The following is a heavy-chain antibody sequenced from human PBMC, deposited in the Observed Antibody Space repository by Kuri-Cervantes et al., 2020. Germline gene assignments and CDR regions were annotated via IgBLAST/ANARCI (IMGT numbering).Heavy chain of an antibody. CDR1: GGSFSGYY. CDR2: INHSGST. CDR3: ARDYSRSWSRAPFDY. D-gene: IGHD6-13*01. J-gene: IGHJ4*02. V-gene: IGHV4-34*01. Sequence: SETLSLTCAVYGGSFSGYYWNWIRQPPGKGLEWIGEINHSGSTNYNPSLKSRVTISVDMSKNQFSLKLSSVTAADTAVYYCARDYSRSWSRAPFDYWGQGTLVTVSS.